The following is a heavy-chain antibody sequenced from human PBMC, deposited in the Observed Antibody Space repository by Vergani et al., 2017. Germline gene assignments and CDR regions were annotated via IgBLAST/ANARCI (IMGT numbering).Heavy chain of an antibody. CDR1: GFTFSGSA. D-gene: IGHD2-15*01. V-gene: IGHV3-73*01. CDR2: IRSKANSYAT. Sequence: EVQLVESGGGLVQPGGSLKLSCAASGFTFSGSAMHWVRQASGKGLEWVGRIRSKANSYATAYAASVKGRFTISRDDSKNTAYLQMNSLKTEDTAVYYCTRLTGYCSGGSCSTVWGQRTTVTVSS. J-gene: IGHJ6*02. CDR3: TRLTGYCSGGSCSTV.